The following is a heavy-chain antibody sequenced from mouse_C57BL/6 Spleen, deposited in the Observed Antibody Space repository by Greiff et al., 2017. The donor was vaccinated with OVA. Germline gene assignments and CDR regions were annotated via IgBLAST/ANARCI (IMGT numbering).Heavy chain of an antibody. Sequence: QVQLKESGPGLVQPSQSLSITCTVSGFSLTSYGVHWVRQSPGKGLEWLGVIWRGGSTDYNAAFMSRLSITKDNSKSQVFFKMNSLQADDTAIYYCAKNYYGSSPRYFDVWGTGTTVTVSS. V-gene: IGHV2-5*01. CDR3: AKNYYGSSPRYFDV. CDR2: IWRGGST. J-gene: IGHJ1*03. D-gene: IGHD1-1*01. CDR1: GFSLTSYG.